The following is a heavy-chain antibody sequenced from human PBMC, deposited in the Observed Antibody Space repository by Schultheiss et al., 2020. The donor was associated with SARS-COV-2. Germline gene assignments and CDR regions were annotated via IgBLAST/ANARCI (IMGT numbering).Heavy chain of an antibody. D-gene: IGHD3-10*01. V-gene: IGHV4-61*02. CDR1: GGSISSGSYY. Sequence: SETLSLTCTVSGGSISSGSYYWSWIRQPAGKGLEWIGRIYTSGSTNYKPSLKSRVTISVDTSKNQFSLKLSSVTAADTAVYYCARHPRITMVRGVIHRGAFDIWGQGTMVTVSS. CDR3: ARHPRITMVRGVIHRGAFDI. CDR2: IYTSGST. J-gene: IGHJ3*02.